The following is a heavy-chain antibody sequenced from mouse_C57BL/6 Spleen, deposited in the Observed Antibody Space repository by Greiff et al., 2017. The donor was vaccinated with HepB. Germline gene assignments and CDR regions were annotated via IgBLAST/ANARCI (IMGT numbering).Heavy chain of an antibody. CDR3: ARHTMSTTGGGFDY. D-gene: IGHD2-4*01. J-gene: IGHJ2*01. V-gene: IGHV5-6*01. CDR2: ISSGGSYT. CDR1: GFTFSSYG. Sequence: EVQVVESGGDLVKPGGSLKLSCAASGFTFSSYGMSWVRQTPDKRLEWVATISSGGSYTYYPDSVKGRFTISRDTAKKALSLQMSILKSEDTTMYDCARHTMSTTGGGFDYWGQGTTLTVSS.